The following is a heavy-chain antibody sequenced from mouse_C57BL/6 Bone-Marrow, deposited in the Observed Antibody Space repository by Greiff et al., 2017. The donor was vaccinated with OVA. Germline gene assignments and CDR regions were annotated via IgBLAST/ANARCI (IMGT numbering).Heavy chain of an antibody. J-gene: IGHJ4*01. D-gene: IGHD4-1*02. Sequence: EVKLMESGGGLVKPGGSLKLSCAASGFTFSSYAMSWVRQTPEKRLEWVATISDGGCYTYYPDNVKGRFTISRDNAKNNLYLQMSHLKSEDTAMYYCARATYAMDYWGQGTSVTVSS. V-gene: IGHV5-4*03. CDR1: GFTFSSYA. CDR3: ARATYAMDY. CDR2: ISDGGCYT.